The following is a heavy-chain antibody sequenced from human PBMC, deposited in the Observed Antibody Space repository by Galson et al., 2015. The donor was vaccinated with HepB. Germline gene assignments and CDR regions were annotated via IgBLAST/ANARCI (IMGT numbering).Heavy chain of an antibody. Sequence: SLRLSCAASGFTFSDYYVSWIRQAPGKGLEWVSYISSSSSYTNYADSVKGRFTISRDNAKNSLYLQMNSLRAEDTAVYYCARGGYSYGSFGFDYWGQGTLVTVSS. D-gene: IGHD5-18*01. J-gene: IGHJ4*02. CDR1: GFTFSDYY. CDR3: ARGGYSYGSFGFDY. CDR2: ISSSSSYT. V-gene: IGHV3-11*06.